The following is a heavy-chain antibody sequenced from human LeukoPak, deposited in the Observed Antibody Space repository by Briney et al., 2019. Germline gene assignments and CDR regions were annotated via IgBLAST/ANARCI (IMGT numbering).Heavy chain of an antibody. V-gene: IGHV1-2*06. CDR3: ARVSGSYYNGPFDY. Sequence: ASVKVSCKASGYTFTGYYMHWVRQAPGQGLEWMGRINPNSGGTNYALKFQGRVTMTRDTSISTAYMELSRLRSDDTAVYCCARVSGSYYNGPFDYWGQGTLVTVSS. D-gene: IGHD3-10*01. CDR1: GYTFTGYY. J-gene: IGHJ4*02. CDR2: INPNSGGT.